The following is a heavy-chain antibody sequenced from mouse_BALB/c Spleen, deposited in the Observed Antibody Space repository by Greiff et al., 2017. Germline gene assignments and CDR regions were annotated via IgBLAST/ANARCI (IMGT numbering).Heavy chain of an antibody. V-gene: IGHV3-8*02. D-gene: IGHD3-1*01. CDR1: GDSITSGY. CDR2: ISYSGST. J-gene: IGHJ3*01. CDR3: AREEAPSSGRFAY. Sequence: DVKLQESGPSLVKPSQTLSLTCSVTGDSITSGYWNWIRKFPGNKLEYMGYISYSGSTYYNPSLKSRISITRDTSKNQYYLQLNSVTTEDTATYYCAREEAPSSGRFAYWGQGTLVTVSA.